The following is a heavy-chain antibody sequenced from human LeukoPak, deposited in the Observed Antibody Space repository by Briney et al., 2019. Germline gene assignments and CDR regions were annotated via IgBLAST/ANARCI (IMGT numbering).Heavy chain of an antibody. CDR2: IYYSGST. CDR1: GGSISSYY. CDR3: AREAADAFDD. D-gene: IGHD2-15*01. V-gene: IGHV4-59*01. J-gene: IGHJ4*02. Sequence: SETLSLTCTVSGGSISSYYWSWIRQPPGKGLEWIGYIYYSGSTNYNPSLKSRVTISVDTSKNQFSLKLSSVTAADTAVYYCAREAADAFDDWGQGTLVTVSS.